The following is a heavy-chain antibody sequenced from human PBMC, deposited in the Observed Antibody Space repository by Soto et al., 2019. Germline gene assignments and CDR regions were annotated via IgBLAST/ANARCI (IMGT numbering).Heavy chain of an antibody. CDR2: IDWDDDK. Sequence: ESGPTLVNPTQTLTLTCTFSGFSLSTSGMCVSWIRQPPGKALEWLALIDWDDDKYYSTSLKTRLTISKDTSKNQVVLTMTNMDPVDTATYYCARIPPDYSSGWPFFDYWGQGTLVTVSS. J-gene: IGHJ4*02. CDR1: GFSLSTSGMC. CDR3: ARIPPDYSSGWPFFDY. V-gene: IGHV2-70*01. D-gene: IGHD6-19*01.